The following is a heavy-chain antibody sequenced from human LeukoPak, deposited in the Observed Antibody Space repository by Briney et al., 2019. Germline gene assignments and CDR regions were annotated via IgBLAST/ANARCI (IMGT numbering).Heavy chain of an antibody. CDR1: RFSLSNFL. J-gene: IGHJ4*02. CDR3: VRDRSRTTVTRFDS. V-gene: IGHV3-7*01. CDR2: INEDGSEK. Sequence: PGGSLTLSCVTSRFSLSNFLMIWVRQAPGKGLEWVANINEDGSEKNYVDSVKGRFTISRDNAKNSLYLQMNSLRAEDTAVYYCVRDRSRTTVTRFDSWGQGTLVTVSS. D-gene: IGHD4-17*01.